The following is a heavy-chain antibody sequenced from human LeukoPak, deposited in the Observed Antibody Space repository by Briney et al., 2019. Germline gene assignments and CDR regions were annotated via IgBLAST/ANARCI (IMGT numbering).Heavy chain of an antibody. D-gene: IGHD5-18*01. Sequence: SETLSLTCTVSGGSISSYYWSWIRQPPGKGVEWIGYIYYRGSTNYNPSLKSRVTISIDTSKNQFSLKLSSATAADTAVYYCARALSGYSYGPFDYWGQGTLVTVSS. J-gene: IGHJ4*02. CDR1: GGSISSYY. V-gene: IGHV4-59*01. CDR2: IYYRGST. CDR3: ARALSGYSYGPFDY.